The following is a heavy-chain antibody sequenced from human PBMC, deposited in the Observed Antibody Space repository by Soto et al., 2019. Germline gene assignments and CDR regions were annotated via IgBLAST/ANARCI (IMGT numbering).Heavy chain of an antibody. Sequence: GASVKVSCKASGGTFSSYAISWVRQAPGQGLEWMGGIIPIFGTANYAQKFQGRVTITADESTSTAYMELSSLRSEDTAVYYCARDYCSGGSCYSSGSWFDPWGQGTLVTVSS. CDR3: ARDYCSGGSCYSSGSWFDP. CDR2: IIPIFGTA. D-gene: IGHD2-15*01. J-gene: IGHJ5*02. CDR1: GGTFSSYA. V-gene: IGHV1-69*13.